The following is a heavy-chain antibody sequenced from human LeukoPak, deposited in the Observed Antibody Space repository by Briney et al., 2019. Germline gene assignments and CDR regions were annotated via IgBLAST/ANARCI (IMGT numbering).Heavy chain of an antibody. CDR3: ARGVTYYYGSGSYYDYYYYYMDV. CDR1: GGSFSTYY. D-gene: IGHD3-10*01. CDR2: IYTSGST. V-gene: IGHV4-4*07. J-gene: IGHJ6*03. Sequence: SETLSLTCTVSGGSFSTYYWSWIRQPAGKGLEWIGRIYTSGSTYYNPSLKSRVTISVDTSKNQFSLKLSSVTAADTAVYYCARGVTYYYGSGSYYDYYYYYMDVWGKGTTVTISS.